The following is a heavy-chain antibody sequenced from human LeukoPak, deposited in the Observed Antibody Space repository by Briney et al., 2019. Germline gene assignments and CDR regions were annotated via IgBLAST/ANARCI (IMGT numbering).Heavy chain of an antibody. Sequence: PSETLSLTCTVSGGSISSYYWSWIRQPPGKGLEWIGYIYYSGSTNYNPSLKSRVTISVDTFKNQFSLKLSSVTAADTAVYYCARDIGYGDPPGLDYWGQGTLVTVSS. CDR2: IYYSGST. D-gene: IGHD4-17*01. V-gene: IGHV4-59*01. J-gene: IGHJ4*02. CDR3: ARDIGYGDPPGLDY. CDR1: GGSISSYY.